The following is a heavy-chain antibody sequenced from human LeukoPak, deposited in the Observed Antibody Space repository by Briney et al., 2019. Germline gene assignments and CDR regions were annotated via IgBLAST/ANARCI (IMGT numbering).Heavy chain of an antibody. CDR3: ARQRSAYDSSGYYPYYYYYYMDV. Sequence: PSETLSLTCTVSGGSISSYYWSWIRQPAGKGLEWIGRIYTSGSTNYNPSLKSRVTMSVDTSKNQFSLKLSSVTAADTAVYYCARQRSAYDSSGYYPYYYYYYMDVWGKGTTVTISS. D-gene: IGHD3-22*01. CDR2: IYTSGST. CDR1: GGSISSYY. J-gene: IGHJ6*03. V-gene: IGHV4-4*07.